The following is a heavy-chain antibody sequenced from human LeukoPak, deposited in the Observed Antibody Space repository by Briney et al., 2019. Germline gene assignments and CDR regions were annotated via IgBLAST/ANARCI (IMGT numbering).Heavy chain of an antibody. CDR2: INPSGGST. CDR3: ATSRLGELDY. V-gene: IGHV1-46*01. J-gene: IGHJ4*02. Sequence: ASVKVSCKASGYTFTSYYMHWVRQAPGQGLEWMGIINPSGGSTSYAQKFQGRVTMTEDTSTDTAYMELSSLRSEDTAVYYCATSRLGELDYWGQGTLVTVSS. CDR1: GYTFTSYY. D-gene: IGHD3-16*01.